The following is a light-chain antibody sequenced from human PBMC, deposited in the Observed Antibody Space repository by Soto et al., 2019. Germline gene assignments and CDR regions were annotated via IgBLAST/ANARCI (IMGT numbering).Light chain of an antibody. V-gene: IGKV3-11*01. CDR2: GAF. CDR1: PSVPNY. J-gene: IGKJ5*01. CDR3: QQRNIWPPVT. Sequence: EIVLTQSAPTLSLSPGERATLSCRASPSVPNYLAWYQQKPGQAPRLLIYGAFNRATGIPARFSGSGSGADFTLTISSLEPEDFAVYYCQQRNIWPPVTFGQGTRLEIK.